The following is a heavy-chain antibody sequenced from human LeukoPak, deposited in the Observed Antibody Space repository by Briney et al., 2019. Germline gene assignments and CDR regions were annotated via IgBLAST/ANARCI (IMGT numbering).Heavy chain of an antibody. V-gene: IGHV4-38-2*02. CDR3: AREPRGGGNGDDY. J-gene: IGHJ4*02. CDR2: IYHSGST. CDR1: GYSISSGYY. Sequence: PSETLSLTCTVSGYSISSGYYWGWIRQPPGKGLEWIGSIYHSGSTYYNPSLKSRVTISVDTSKNQFSLKLSSVTAADTAVYYCAREPRGGGNGDDYWGQGTLVTVSS. D-gene: IGHD3-10*01.